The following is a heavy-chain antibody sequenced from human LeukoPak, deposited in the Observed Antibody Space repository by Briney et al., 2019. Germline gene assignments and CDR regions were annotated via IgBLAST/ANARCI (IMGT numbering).Heavy chain of an antibody. V-gene: IGHV3-30*02. CDR3: ARERKYDSTFDY. CDR2: IRYDGSNK. J-gene: IGHJ4*02. D-gene: IGHD1-1*01. Sequence: GGSLRLSCAASRFTFSSYGMHWVRQAPGKGLEWVAFIRYDGSNKYYADSVKGRFTISRDNSKNTLYLQMNSLRAEDTAVYFCARERKYDSTFDYWGQGTLVTVSS. CDR1: RFTFSSYG.